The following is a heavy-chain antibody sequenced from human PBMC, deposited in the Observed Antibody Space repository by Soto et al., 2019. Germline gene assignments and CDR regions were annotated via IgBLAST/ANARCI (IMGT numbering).Heavy chain of an antibody. D-gene: IGHD6-13*01. CDR3: ARYRREAVAGYTLDN. Sequence: SETLSLTCNVSGGSVGSGGYYWSWVRQNPEKGLEWIGYHYNGGSTFYNPALQSRAIISEDTTKNHLSLKVKSMTAADTAVYYCARYRREAVAGYTLDNWGQGILVTVSS. J-gene: IGHJ4*02. CDR1: GGSVGSGGYY. CDR2: HYNGGST. V-gene: IGHV4-61*03.